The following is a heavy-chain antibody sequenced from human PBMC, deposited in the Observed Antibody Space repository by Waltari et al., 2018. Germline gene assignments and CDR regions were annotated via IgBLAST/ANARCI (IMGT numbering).Heavy chain of an antibody. V-gene: IGHV1-46*01. CDR3: ARDVDYYDSSGYYHYGY. CDR1: GYTFPSYY. Sequence: QVQLVQSGAEVKKPGASVKVSCKASGYTFPSYYMHWVRQAPGQGLEWMGIINPSGGSTSYAQKFQGRVTMTRDTSTSTVYMELSSLRSEDTAVYYCARDVDYYDSSGYYHYGYWGQGTLVTVSS. D-gene: IGHD3-22*01. J-gene: IGHJ4*02. CDR2: INPSGGST.